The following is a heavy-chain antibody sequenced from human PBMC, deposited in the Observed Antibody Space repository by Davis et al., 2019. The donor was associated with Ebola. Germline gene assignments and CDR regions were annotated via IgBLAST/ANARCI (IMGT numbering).Heavy chain of an antibody. CDR2: IHSSGST. J-gene: IGHJ5*02. D-gene: IGHD1-26*01. CDR3: ARGGQGVGAGRWLDP. V-gene: IGHV4-39*07. Sequence: MPSETLSLTCTVSGGSISSSSYYWGWIRQPPGKGLEWIGSIHSSGSTYYNPPLQSRVTISIDTSESRFSLKLTSVTPADTAVYYCARGGQGVGAGRWLDPWGQGNLVIVSS. CDR1: GGSISSSSYY.